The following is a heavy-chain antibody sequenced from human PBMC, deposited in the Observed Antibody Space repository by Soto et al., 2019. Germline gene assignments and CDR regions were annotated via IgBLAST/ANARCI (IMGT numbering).Heavy chain of an antibody. D-gene: IGHD3-16*01. CDR3: ERVAGPYDYVGY. Sequence: PSETLSLTCTVSGGSISSGGYYWSWIRQHPGKGLEWIGYIYYSGSTYYNPSLKSRVTISVETSKNQFSLKLSSVTAADTAVYYRERVAGPYDYVGYWGQGTLVTVSS. J-gene: IGHJ4*02. V-gene: IGHV4-31*03. CDR1: GGSISSGGYY. CDR2: IYYSGST.